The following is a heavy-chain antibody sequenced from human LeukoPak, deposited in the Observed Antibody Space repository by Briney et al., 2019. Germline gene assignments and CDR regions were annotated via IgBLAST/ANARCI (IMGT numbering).Heavy chain of an antibody. J-gene: IGHJ3*02. CDR3: AKDLWVGATPDGFAFGI. CDR2: ISGSGGST. Sequence: PGGSLRLSCAASGFTFSSYAMSWVRQAPGKGLEWVSAISGSGGSTYYADSVKGRFTISRDNAKNSLYLQMNSLRAEDTAVYYCAKDLWVGATPDGFAFGIWGQGTMVTVSS. V-gene: IGHV3-23*01. D-gene: IGHD1-26*01. CDR1: GFTFSSYA.